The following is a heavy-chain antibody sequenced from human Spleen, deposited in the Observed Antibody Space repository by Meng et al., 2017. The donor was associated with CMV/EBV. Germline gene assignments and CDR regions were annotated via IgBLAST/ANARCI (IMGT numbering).Heavy chain of an antibody. Sequence: SVKVSCKASGGTFSSYTISWVRQAPGQGLEWMGGIIPILGTANYAQRFRGRVTITTDESTSTAYMELSSLRSEDTAVYYCARDTVVDTPMVGGMDVWGQGTTVTVSS. V-gene: IGHV1-69*16. J-gene: IGHJ6*02. D-gene: IGHD5-18*01. CDR1: GGTFSSYT. CDR3: ARDTVVDTPMVGGMDV. CDR2: IIPILGTA.